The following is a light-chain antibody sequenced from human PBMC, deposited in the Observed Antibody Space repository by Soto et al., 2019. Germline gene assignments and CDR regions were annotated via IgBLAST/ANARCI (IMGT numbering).Light chain of an antibody. CDR3: QSDDIRLCGYV. V-gene: IGLV1-40*01. CDR1: SANIGAGYD. CDR2: GNL. Sequence: QSVPSQPPSVSGAPWQVLTISHPPSSANIGAGYDEHGYQQRPGTAPKGVMYGNLNRPSGVPDGFSGSKSGTSASLAITGLQAEDEADYYCQSDDIRLCGYVFGTGTKVTLL. J-gene: IGLJ1*01.